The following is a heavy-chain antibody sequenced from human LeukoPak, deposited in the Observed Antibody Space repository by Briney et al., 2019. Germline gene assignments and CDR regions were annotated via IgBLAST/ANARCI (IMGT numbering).Heavy chain of an antibody. Sequence: GGSLRLSCAASGFTFTNYWMSWVRQAPGKGLELVANIKQDRSEKYYVDSVKGRFTISRDNAKNTLYLQMNSLRAEDTALYYCTRGGVDYWGQGTLVTVSS. J-gene: IGHJ4*02. V-gene: IGHV3-7*01. D-gene: IGHD3-16*01. CDR1: GFTFTNYW. CDR2: IKQDRSEK. CDR3: TRGGVDY.